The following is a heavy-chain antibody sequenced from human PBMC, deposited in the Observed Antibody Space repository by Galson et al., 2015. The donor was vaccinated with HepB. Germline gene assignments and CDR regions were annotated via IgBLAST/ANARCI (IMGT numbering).Heavy chain of an antibody. D-gene: IGHD6-19*01. J-gene: IGHJ4*02. Sequence: SLRLSCAASGFTFSSYAMTWVRQAPGRGLEWVSTIGGGGGGTYYADSVKGRFTISRDNSKNTLYLQMNSLGAEDTAVYYCAKRYSSVWSNFDYWGQGTLVTVSS. CDR2: IGGGGGGT. V-gene: IGHV3-23*01. CDR3: AKRYSSVWSNFDY. CDR1: GFTFSSYA.